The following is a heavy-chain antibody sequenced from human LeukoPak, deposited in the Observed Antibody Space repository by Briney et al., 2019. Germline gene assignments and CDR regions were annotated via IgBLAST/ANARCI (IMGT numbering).Heavy chain of an antibody. Sequence: ASVKVSCKASGGTFTTYGISWVRQAPGQGLEWMGWISAYNGNTNYAQKLQGRATMTTDAPTSTAYMELRSLRSDGTAIYYCARWGDSSSWPPIWFDPWGQGTLVTVSS. V-gene: IGHV1-18*01. CDR2: ISAYNGNT. J-gene: IGHJ5*02. CDR3: ARWGDSSSWPPIWFDP. CDR1: GGTFTTYG. D-gene: IGHD6-13*01.